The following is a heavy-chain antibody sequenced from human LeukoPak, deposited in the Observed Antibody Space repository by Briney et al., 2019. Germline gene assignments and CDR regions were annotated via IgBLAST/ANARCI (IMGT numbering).Heavy chain of an antibody. J-gene: IGHJ4*02. CDR3: ARHSQLAAGNDH. CDR1: GFTFSGYY. D-gene: IGHD1-1*01. CDR2: ISSSGSTI. V-gene: IGHV3-11*01. Sequence: NPGGSLILSCAASGFTFSGYYMSWIRQAPGKGLEWISYISSSGSTIYYADSLQGRFTISGDNAKNSLYLQMNSLTAEDTAVYYCARHSQLAAGNDHWGQGNLVFVSS.